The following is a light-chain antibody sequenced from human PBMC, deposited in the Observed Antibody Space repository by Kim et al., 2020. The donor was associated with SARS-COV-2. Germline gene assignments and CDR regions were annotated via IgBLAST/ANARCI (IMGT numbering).Light chain of an antibody. CDR3: QQRSDWPIT. V-gene: IGKV3-11*01. CDR2: DAT. CDR1: HSVNRF. Sequence: SSPGERATLSCRASHSVNRFLSWFQQKPGQAPRLLIYDATNRAAGIPVRFSGSGSGTDFTLTISSLEPEDFAIYYCQQRSDWPITFGQGTRLEIK. J-gene: IGKJ5*01.